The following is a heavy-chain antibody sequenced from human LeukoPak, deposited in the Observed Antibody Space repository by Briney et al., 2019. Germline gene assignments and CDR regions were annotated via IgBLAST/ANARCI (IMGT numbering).Heavy chain of an antibody. V-gene: IGHV4-59*01. CDR3: AGGERSGYSSRRYFQH. D-gene: IGHD5-18*01. CDR1: GGSISTYY. CDR2: IYYSGST. J-gene: IGHJ1*01. Sequence: SETLSLTCTVSGGSISTYYWSWIRQPPGKGLEWIGYIYYSGSTNYNPSLKSRVTISVDTSKNQFSLKLSSVTAADTAVYYCAGGERSGYSSRRYFQHWGQGTLVTVSS.